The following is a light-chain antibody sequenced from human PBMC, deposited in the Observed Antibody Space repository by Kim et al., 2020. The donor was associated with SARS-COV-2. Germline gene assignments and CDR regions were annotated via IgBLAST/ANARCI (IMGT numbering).Light chain of an antibody. V-gene: IGLV2-14*03. J-gene: IGLJ3*02. Sequence: QSVVTQPASVSGSPGQSITISCTGTSRDVGGYNYVSWYQQHSGKAPELMIYDVSNRPSGVSNRFSGSKSGNTASLTISGLQAEDEADYYCSSYTSSSTYWVFGGGTQLTVL. CDR3: SSYTSSSTYWV. CDR1: SRDVGGYNY. CDR2: DVS.